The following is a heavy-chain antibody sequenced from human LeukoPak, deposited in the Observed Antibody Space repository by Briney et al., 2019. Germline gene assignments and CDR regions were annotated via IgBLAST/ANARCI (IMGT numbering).Heavy chain of an antibody. CDR2: LYYTGST. J-gene: IGHJ4*02. D-gene: IGHD6-19*01. Sequence: SETLSHTCTVSGVSITNYYWSWIRLPPGKGLEWIGYLYYTGSTNYNPSLKSRVTISVDMSKNQFSLKLRSMTAADTAVYYCARHGPGYSSVFDYWGQGTLVTVSS. CDR1: GVSITNYY. V-gene: IGHV4-59*08. CDR3: ARHGPGYSSVFDY.